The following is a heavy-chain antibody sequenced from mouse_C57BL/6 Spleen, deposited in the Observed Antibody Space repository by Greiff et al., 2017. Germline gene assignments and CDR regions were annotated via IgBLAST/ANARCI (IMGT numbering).Heavy chain of an antibody. Sequence: VKLQQSGAELARPGASVKLSCKASGYTFTSYGISWVKQRTGQGLEWIGEIYPRSGNTYYNEKFKGKATLTADNSSRTAYMELRSLTSEDSAVYFGAKSTMDSGKAAMDYWGQGTSVTVSS. V-gene: IGHV1-81*01. J-gene: IGHJ4*01. CDR3: AKSTMDSGKAAMDY. D-gene: IGHD2-1*01. CDR1: GYTFTSYG. CDR2: IYPRSGNT.